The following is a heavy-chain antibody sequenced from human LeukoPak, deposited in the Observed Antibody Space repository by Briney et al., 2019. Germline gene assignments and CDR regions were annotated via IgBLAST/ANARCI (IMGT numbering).Heavy chain of an antibody. V-gene: IGHV4-59*01. J-gene: IGHJ2*01. CDR3: ARDEGADDRAYYSYWYFDL. D-gene: IGHD3-22*01. Sequence: PSETLSLTCTVSGGSISRYSWNWIRQPPGKGLEWIGYIYYSGSTHYNPSLKSRVTISIDTSKNQFSLTLTSVIAADTAVYYCARDEGADDRAYYSYWYFDLWGRGTLVTVSS. CDR1: GGSISRYS. CDR2: IYYSGST.